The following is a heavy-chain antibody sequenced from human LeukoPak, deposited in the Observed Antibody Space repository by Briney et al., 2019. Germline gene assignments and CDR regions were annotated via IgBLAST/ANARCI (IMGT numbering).Heavy chain of an antibody. Sequence: ASVKVSCKASGYTFTSFGISWVRQAPGQGLEWMGWISTYNGNTNYAQKLQGRVTMTTDTSTSTAYMDLRSLRSDDTAVYYCARDRAGSAWYTTFDYWGQGTLATVSS. CDR2: ISTYNGNT. CDR3: ARDRAGSAWYTTFDY. D-gene: IGHD6-19*01. J-gene: IGHJ4*02. CDR1: GYTFTSFG. V-gene: IGHV1-18*01.